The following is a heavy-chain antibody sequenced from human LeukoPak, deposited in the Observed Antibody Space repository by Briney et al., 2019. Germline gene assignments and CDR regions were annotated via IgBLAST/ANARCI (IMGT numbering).Heavy chain of an antibody. CDR2: IYTSGST. V-gene: IGHV4-61*02. Sequence: SQTLSLTCTVSGGSISSGSYYWSWIRQPAGKGLEWIGRIYTSGSTNYNPSLKSRVTISVDTSKNQFSLKLSSVTAADTAVYYCARDNGMATIEGAFDIWGQGTMVTVSS. CDR1: GGSISSGSYY. D-gene: IGHD5-12*01. CDR3: ARDNGMATIEGAFDI. J-gene: IGHJ3*02.